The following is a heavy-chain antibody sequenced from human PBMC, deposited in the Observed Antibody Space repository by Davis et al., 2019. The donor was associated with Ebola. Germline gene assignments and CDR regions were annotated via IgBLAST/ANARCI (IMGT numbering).Heavy chain of an antibody. CDR3: ARERAAAYFDY. CDR2: IRSKAYGGTT. Sequence: GESLKISCTASGFTFGDYAMSWVRQAPGKGLEWVGFIRSKAYGGTTEYAASVKGRFTISRDNAKNSLYLQMNSLRAEDTAVYYCARERAAAYFDYWGQGTLVTVSS. V-gene: IGHV3-49*04. J-gene: IGHJ4*02. CDR1: GFTFGDYA. D-gene: IGHD6-13*01.